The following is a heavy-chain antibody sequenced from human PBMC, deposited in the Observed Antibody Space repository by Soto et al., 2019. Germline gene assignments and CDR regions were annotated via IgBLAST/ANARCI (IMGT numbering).Heavy chain of an antibody. J-gene: IGHJ4*02. D-gene: IGHD3-22*01. V-gene: IGHV5-51*01. CDR3: VRPDSTGYYSH. Sequence: GESLKISCNGSGYSFTNYWIGWVRQMPGKGLEWMGIINPADSDTRYSPSFQGQVTVSADKSISTAYLQRGSLTASDTAIYYCVRPDSTGYYSHWGQGTPVTVSS. CDR2: INPADSDT. CDR1: GYSFTNYW.